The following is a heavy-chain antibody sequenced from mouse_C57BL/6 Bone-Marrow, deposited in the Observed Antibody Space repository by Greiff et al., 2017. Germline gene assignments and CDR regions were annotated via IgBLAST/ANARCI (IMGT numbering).Heavy chain of an antibody. Sequence: QVQLQQSGAELMKPGASVKLSCKATGYTFTGYWIEWVKQRPGHGLEWIGEILPGSGSTNYNEKCKGKATFTADTSSNTAYMQLSSLTTEDSAIYYCAREGDYEYDAPYFDHWGQGTTLTVSS. CDR1: GYTFTGYW. V-gene: IGHV1-9*01. D-gene: IGHD2-4*01. CDR2: ILPGSGST. J-gene: IGHJ2*01. CDR3: AREGDYEYDAPYFDH.